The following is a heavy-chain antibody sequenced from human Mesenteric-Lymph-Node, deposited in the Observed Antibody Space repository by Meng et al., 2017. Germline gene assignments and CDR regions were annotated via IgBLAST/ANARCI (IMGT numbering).Heavy chain of an antibody. CDR1: GFTFGDYA. J-gene: IGHJ4*02. V-gene: IGHV3-9*01. CDR3: AKDFQNYYGSGSYVDY. Sequence: GGSLRLSCAASGFTFGDYAMHWVRQAPGQGLEWVSGIYWNSGNIGYADSVKGRFTISRDNAKNSLSLQMNSLRAEDTALYYCAKDFQNYYGSGSYVDYWGQGTLVTVSS. D-gene: IGHD3-10*01. CDR2: IYWNSGNI.